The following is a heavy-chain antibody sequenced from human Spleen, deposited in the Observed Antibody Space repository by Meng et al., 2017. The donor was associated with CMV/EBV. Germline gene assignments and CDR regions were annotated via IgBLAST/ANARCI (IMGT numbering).Heavy chain of an antibody. J-gene: IGHJ4*02. V-gene: IGHV2-70D*14. Sequence: SGPTLVQPTQTLTLTCTFSGFSLSTSGMRVSWIRQPPGKALEWLARIDWDDDKFYSTSLKTRLTISKDTSKNQVVLTMTNMDPVDTATYYCERATVAGTKFDYWGQGTLVTVSS. D-gene: IGHD6-19*01. CDR3: ERATVAGTKFDY. CDR2: IDWDDDK. CDR1: GFSLSTSGMR.